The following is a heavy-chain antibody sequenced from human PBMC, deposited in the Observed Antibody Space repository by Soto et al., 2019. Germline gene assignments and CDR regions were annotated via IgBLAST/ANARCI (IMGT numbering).Heavy chain of an antibody. Sequence: QVQLVQSGAEVKKPGSSVKVSCKASGGTFSSYTISLVRQAPGQGLEWMGRIIPILGIANYAQKFQGRDTITADKSTSTAYMELSSLRSEDTAVYYCASLMSSGYYYGMDVWGQGTTVTVSS. CDR2: IIPILGIA. D-gene: IGHD3-10*01. CDR1: GGTFSSYT. J-gene: IGHJ6*02. CDR3: ASLMSSGYYYGMDV. V-gene: IGHV1-69*02.